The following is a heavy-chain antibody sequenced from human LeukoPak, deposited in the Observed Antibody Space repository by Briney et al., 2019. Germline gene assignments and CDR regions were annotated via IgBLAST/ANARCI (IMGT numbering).Heavy chain of an antibody. CDR2: IYYSGST. D-gene: IGHD2-2*01. CDR3: ARRPQLPTYYFDY. CDR1: GGSISSSSYY. V-gene: IGHV4-39*01. J-gene: IGHJ4*02. Sequence: SETLSLTCTVSGGSISSSSYYWGWIRQPPGKGLEWIGSIYYSGSTYYNPSLKSRVTISVDTSKNQFSLKLSSVTAADTAVYYCARRPQLPTYYFDYWGQGTLVTVSS.